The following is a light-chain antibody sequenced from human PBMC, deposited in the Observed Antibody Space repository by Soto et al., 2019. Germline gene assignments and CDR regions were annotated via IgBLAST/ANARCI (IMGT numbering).Light chain of an antibody. J-gene: IGLJ2*01. CDR2: SNS. V-gene: IGLV1-44*01. Sequence: QLVLTQPPSASGTPGQRVTISCSGGSSNIGSNTVNWYQQLPGTAPKLLIYSNSQRPSGVPDRFSGSKSGTSASLAISGLQSEDETDYYCAAWDDSLNGPVFGGGTKVTVL. CDR3: AAWDDSLNGPV. CDR1: SSNIGSNT.